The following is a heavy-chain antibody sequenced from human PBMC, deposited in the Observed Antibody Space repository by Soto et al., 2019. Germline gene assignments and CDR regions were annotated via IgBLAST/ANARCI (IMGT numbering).Heavy chain of an antibody. CDR3: ARERPDGARLDP. J-gene: IGHJ5*02. Sequence: SETLSLTCAVSGGSIISGGYSWSWIRQPPGKGLEWIGYIYYSGSTHYNPSLKSRVTISVDTSKNQFSLRLSSVTAADTAVYYCARERPDGARLDPWGQGTLVTVSS. V-gene: IGHV4-30-2*05. CDR1: GGSIISGGYS. CDR2: IYYSGST. D-gene: IGHD6-6*01.